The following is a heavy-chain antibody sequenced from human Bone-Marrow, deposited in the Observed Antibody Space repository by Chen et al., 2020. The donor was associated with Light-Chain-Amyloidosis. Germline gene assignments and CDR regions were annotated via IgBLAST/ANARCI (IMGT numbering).Heavy chain of an antibody. J-gene: IGHJ6*02. Sequence: EVQLVESGGGLVKPGGSLRLSCAASGFTFSSYAMSWVRQAPGKGLGWVSGISGSGGSTYYADSVKGRFTISRDNSKNTLYLQMNSLRAEDTAVYYCAKRPPYPSIYGMDVWGQGTTVTVSS. D-gene: IGHD2-21*01. CDR2: ISGSGGST. V-gene: IGHV3-23*04. CDR1: GFTFSSYA. CDR3: AKRPPYPSIYGMDV.